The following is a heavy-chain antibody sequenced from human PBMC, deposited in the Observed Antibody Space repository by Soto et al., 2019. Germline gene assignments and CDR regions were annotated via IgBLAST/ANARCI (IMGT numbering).Heavy chain of an antibody. Sequence: GGSLRLSCAASGFTFSSYWMHWVRQAPGKGLVWVSRINSDGSSTSYADSVKGRFTISRDNAKNTLYLQMNSLRAEDTAVYYCARELDDYIWGSYPDDAFDIWGQGTMVTVSS. CDR1: GFTFSSYW. D-gene: IGHD3-16*02. V-gene: IGHV3-74*01. CDR2: INSDGSST. J-gene: IGHJ3*02. CDR3: ARELDDYIWGSYPDDAFDI.